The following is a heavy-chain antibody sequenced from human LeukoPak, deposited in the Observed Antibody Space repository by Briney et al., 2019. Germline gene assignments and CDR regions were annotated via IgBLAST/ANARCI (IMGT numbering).Heavy chain of an antibody. CDR3: ANSRGHGSGNL. V-gene: IGHV3-9*01. Sequence: PGRSLRLSCAASGFTFDDYAMHWVRQAPGKGLEWVSGISWNSGSIGYADSVKGRFTISRDNAKNSLYLQMDSLRAEDTAVYYCANSRGHGSGNLWGQGTLVTVSS. J-gene: IGHJ5*02. CDR1: GFTFDDYA. D-gene: IGHD3-10*01. CDR2: ISWNSGSI.